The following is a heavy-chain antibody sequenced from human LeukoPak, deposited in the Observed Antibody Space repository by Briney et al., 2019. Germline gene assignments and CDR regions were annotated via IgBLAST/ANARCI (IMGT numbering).Heavy chain of an antibody. CDR1: GFTVSSNY. J-gene: IGHJ4*02. V-gene: IGHV3-66*02. Sequence: GGSLRLSCAASGFTVSSNYMSWVRQAPGKGLEWVSVIYSGGSTYYADSVKGRFTIFRDNSKNTLCLQMNSLRAEYTAVYYGASMGREGATTYWGQGTLVTVSS. CDR2: IYSGGST. D-gene: IGHD5-24*01. CDR3: ASMGREGATTY.